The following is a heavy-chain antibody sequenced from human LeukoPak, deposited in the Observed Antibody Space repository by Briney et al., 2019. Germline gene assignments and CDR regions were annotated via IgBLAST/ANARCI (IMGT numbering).Heavy chain of an antibody. Sequence: ASVKVSCKASGYTFTSYAMNWVRQAPGQGLEWMGWINTNTGNPTYAQGFTGRFVFSLDTSVSTAYLQISSLKAEDTAVYYCASLGYSSGWAYFDYWGQGTLVIVSS. CDR3: ASLGYSSGWAYFDY. D-gene: IGHD6-19*01. V-gene: IGHV7-4-1*02. J-gene: IGHJ4*02. CDR2: INTNTGNP. CDR1: GYTFTSYA.